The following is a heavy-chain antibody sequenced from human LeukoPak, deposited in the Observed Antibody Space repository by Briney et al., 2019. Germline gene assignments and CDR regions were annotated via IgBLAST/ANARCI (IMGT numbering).Heavy chain of an antibody. CDR2: IIPIFGTA. J-gene: IGHJ4*02. V-gene: IGHV1-69*06. CDR1: GGTFSSYA. Sequence: GASVKVSCKASGGTFSSYAISWVRQAPGQGLEWMGGIIPIFGTANYAQKFQGRVTMTEDTSIDTAYMELSSLRSEDTAVYYCYSVLWFGELPNSPDYWGQGTLVTVSS. D-gene: IGHD3-10*01. CDR3: YSVLWFGELPNSPDY.